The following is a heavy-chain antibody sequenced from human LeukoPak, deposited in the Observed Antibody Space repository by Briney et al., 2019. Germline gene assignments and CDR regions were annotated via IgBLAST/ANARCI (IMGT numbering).Heavy chain of an antibody. J-gene: IGHJ4*02. CDR2: IYHGGDT. CDR1: GGSITSHSW. V-gene: IGHV4-4*02. CDR3: ASHVTVLGTRGFDY. D-gene: IGHD6-19*01. Sequence: SETLSLTCAVSGGSITSHSWWSWVRQPPGKGLEWIGEIYHGGDTNYGPSVKSQVTMSVDKSKNHFSLNLRFVTAADTAIYYCASHVTVLGTRGFDYWGQGILVTVSS.